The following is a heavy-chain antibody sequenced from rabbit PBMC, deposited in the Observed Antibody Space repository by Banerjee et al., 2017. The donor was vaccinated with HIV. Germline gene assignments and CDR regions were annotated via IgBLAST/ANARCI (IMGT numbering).Heavy chain of an antibody. J-gene: IGHJ4*01. CDR1: GFSFSNKYV. V-gene: IGHV1S45*01. CDR2: INTGSGTT. CDR3: ARDLSSSGWSDFAL. Sequence: QEQLEESGGDLVKPEGSLTLTCTASGFSFSNKYVMCWVRQAPGKGLEWIGCINTGSGTTYYASWAKGRFSISRSTSLNTVTLQMTSLTAADTATYFCARDLSSSGWSDFALWGPGTLVTVS. D-gene: IGHD4-1*01.